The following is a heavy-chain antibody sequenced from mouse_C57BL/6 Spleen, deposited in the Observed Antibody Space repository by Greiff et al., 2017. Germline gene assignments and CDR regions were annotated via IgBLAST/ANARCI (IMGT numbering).Heavy chain of an antibody. CDR2: VNPYNGGT. CDR3: ARGHYGSSMGYFDV. V-gene: IGHV1-26*01. D-gene: IGHD1-1*01. CDR1: GYTFTDYY. J-gene: IGHJ1*03. Sequence: EVQLQQSGPELVKPGASVKISCKASGYTFTDYYMNWVKQSHGSSLEWIGDVNPYNGGTSYNQKFKGKAPLTVDKSSSTADMDLSSLASEDSAVYYCARGHYGSSMGYFDVWGTGTTVTVSS.